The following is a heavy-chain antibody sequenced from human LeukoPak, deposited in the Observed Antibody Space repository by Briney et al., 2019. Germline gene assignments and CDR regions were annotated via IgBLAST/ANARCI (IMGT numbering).Heavy chain of an antibody. J-gene: IGHJ4*02. Sequence: PSETLSLTCAVSGGSISSGGYSWSWIRQPPGKGLEWIGYIYDSGSTYYNPTFKSRVTISVDTSKNQFSLKVSSVTAADTAVYYCARTGYGLVISHWGQGTLVTVSS. CDR1: GGSISSGGYS. V-gene: IGHV4-30-4*07. CDR2: IYDSGST. CDR3: ARTGYGLVISH. D-gene: IGHD3/OR15-3a*01.